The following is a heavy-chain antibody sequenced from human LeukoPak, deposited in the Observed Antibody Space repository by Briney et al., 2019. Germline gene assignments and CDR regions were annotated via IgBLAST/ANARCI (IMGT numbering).Heavy chain of an antibody. J-gene: IGHJ6*02. V-gene: IGHV1-69*13. D-gene: IGHD6-13*01. Sequence: GASVKVSCKASGGTFSSYAISWVRQAPGQGLEWMGGIIPIFGTANYAQKFQGRVTITADESTSTAYMELSSLRSEDTAVYYCAGYSSSPFYYYYYGMDVWGQGPRSPSP. CDR1: GGTFSSYA. CDR3: AGYSSSPFYYYYYGMDV. CDR2: IIPIFGTA.